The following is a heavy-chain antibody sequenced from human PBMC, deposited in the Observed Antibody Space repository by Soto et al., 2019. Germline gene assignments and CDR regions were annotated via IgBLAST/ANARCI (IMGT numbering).Heavy chain of an antibody. CDR1: GFTFSTYV. J-gene: IGHJ6*02. CDR2: ISFDGNSK. Sequence: QVQLVESGGGVVQPGRSLRLSCAASGFTFSTYVMHWVRQAPGKGLEWVAGISFDGNSKYHADSVKGRFTISRDNSRNTLYLQMSSLRAEDTAVYYCASPATGDYYGSGRAYYYYGVDVWGQGTTVTVSS. V-gene: IGHV3-30*03. D-gene: IGHD3-10*01. CDR3: ASPATGDYYGSGRAYYYYGVDV.